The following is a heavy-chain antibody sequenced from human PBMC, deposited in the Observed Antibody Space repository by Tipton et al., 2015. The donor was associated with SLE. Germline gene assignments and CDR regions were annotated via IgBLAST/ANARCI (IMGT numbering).Heavy chain of an antibody. V-gene: IGHV4-4*07. CDR3: ARDSSGSYQGDAFDI. D-gene: IGHD1-26*01. CDR2: IYTSGST. J-gene: IGHJ3*02. Sequence: TLSLTCTVSGGSISSYYWSWIRQPAGKGLEWIGRIYTSGSTNYNPSLQSRVTMSVDTSKNQFSLKLSSVTAADTAVYYCARDSSGSYQGDAFDIWGQGTMVTVSS. CDR1: GGSISSYY.